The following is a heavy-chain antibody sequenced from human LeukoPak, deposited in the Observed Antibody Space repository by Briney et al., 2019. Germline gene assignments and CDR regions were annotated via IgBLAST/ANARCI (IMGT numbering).Heavy chain of an antibody. Sequence: PSETLSLTCAVYGGSFSGYYWSWIRQPPGKGLEWIGEINHSGSTNCNPSLKSRVTISVDTSKNQFSLKLSSVTAADTAVYYCARRTARGGWLQFSYYFDYWGQGTLVTVSS. V-gene: IGHV4-34*01. D-gene: IGHD5-24*01. CDR3: ARRTARGGWLQFSYYFDY. CDR2: INHSGST. CDR1: GGSFSGYY. J-gene: IGHJ4*02.